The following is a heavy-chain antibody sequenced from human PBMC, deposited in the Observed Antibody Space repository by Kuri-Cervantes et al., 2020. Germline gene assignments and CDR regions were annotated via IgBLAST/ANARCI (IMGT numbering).Heavy chain of an antibody. CDR2: ISSSSSTI. CDR1: GFTFSSYS. J-gene: IGHJ3*02. CDR3: ARANLPYFDWLFSDAFDI. Sequence: LSLTCAASGFTFSSYSMNWVRQAPGKGLEWVSYISSSSSTIYYADSVKGRFTISRDNAKNSLYLQMNSLRAEDTAVYYCARANLPYFDWLFSDAFDIWGQGTMVTVSS. D-gene: IGHD3-9*01. V-gene: IGHV3-48*01.